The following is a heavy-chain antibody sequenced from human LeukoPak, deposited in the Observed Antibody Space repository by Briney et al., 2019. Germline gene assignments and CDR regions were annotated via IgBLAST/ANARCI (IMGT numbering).Heavy chain of an antibody. J-gene: IGHJ2*01. Sequence: ASVKVSCKASGYTFTNYDINWVRQATGQGPEWMGWMNPSSGDTGIAQKFQGRLTLTRDTSLSTAYMELSHLTSEDTAIYFCTREHDKPMMHWHFSLWGRGSLVTVSS. D-gene: IGHD1/OR15-1a*01. V-gene: IGHV1-8*01. CDR3: TREHDKPMMHWHFSL. CDR1: GYTFTNYD. CDR2: MNPSSGDT.